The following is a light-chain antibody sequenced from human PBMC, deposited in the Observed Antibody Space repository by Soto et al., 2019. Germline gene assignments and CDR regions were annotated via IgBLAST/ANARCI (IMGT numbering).Light chain of an antibody. CDR1: QTISNF. V-gene: IGKV1-5*03. Sequence: DIQMTQSPSTLSASVGDRVTITCRATQTISNFLAWYQQKPGKAPKLLIYKTSTLERGVPSRFSGSGSGTEFTLTISSLQSDDFAIYYCQQYHSYSTFGQGTKVEIK. CDR2: KTS. CDR3: QQYHSYST. J-gene: IGKJ1*01.